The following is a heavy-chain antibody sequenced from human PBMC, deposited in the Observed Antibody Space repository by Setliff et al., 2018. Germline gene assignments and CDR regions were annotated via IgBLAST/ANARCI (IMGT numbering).Heavy chain of an antibody. CDR1: GDFISSGSYY. CDR2: VSSRGNT. D-gene: IGHD3-22*01. V-gene: IGHV4-61*09. CDR3: ARYRNYFDSSGQTQYYFDY. Sequence: SETLSLTCGLSGDFISSGSYYWSWIRQTAGNGLEWIGHVSSRGNTNYNPSLKSRVTISIDTSSKHFSLILTSVTAADTAVYYCARYRNYFDSSGQTQYYFDYWGQGTLVTVSS. J-gene: IGHJ4*02.